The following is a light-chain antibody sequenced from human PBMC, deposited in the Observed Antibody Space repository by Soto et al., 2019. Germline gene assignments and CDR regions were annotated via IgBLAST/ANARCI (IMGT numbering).Light chain of an antibody. J-gene: IGKJ3*01. Sequence: DIQMTQSPSPLSASVGDRVDITCRTSQSVSSYLNWYQAKPGKAPKLLIYEASSLESGVPSRFSGSGSGTDFTLTISSLQPEDSATYYCRQSDSTPPFTFRPGTRVDI. CDR1: QSVSSY. V-gene: IGKV1-39*01. CDR3: RQSDSTPPFT. CDR2: EAS.